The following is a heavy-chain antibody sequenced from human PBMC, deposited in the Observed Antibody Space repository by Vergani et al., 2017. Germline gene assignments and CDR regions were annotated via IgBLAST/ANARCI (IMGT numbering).Heavy chain of an antibody. CDR3: AIEPYSSSFFDP. CDR1: GGSISSSNW. V-gene: IGHV4-4*02. CDR2: SYHSGST. Sequence: QVQLPESGPGLVNPSGTLSLTCAVSGGSISSSNWWSWVRQPPGKGLEWIGESYHSGSTNYNPSIKSRVPISVDKSKNQFSLKLSSVTDADTAVYSCAIEPYSSSFFDPWGQGTLVTVSS. D-gene: IGHD6-13*01. J-gene: IGHJ5*02.